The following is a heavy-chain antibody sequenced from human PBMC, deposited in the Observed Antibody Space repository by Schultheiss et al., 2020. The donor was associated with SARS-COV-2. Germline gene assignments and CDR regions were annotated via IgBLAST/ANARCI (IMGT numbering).Heavy chain of an antibody. V-gene: IGHV1-18*01. CDR1: GYTFTSYG. CDR2: ISAYNGNT. J-gene: IGHJ6*02. D-gene: IGHD3-9*01. Sequence: ASVKVSCKASGYTFTSYGISWVRQAPGQGLEWMGWISAYNGNTNYAQKFQGRVTMTRDTSISTAYMELSRLRSDDTAVYYCASGGDILTGYYYYYGMDVWGQGTTVTVSS. CDR3: ASGGDILTGYYYYYGMDV.